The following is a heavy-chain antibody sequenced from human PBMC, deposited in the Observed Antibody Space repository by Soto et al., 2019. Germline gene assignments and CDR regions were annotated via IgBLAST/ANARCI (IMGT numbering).Heavy chain of an antibody. Sequence: SETLSLTCVVSGGSMYSSNWWSWVRQPPGKGLEWIGQIFHSGTTYYNLSLKSRVTISLDKSENQFSLKLSSLTAADTAVYYCASLGTTVTSFDSWGQGTLVTVS. V-gene: IGHV4-4*02. CDR2: IFHSGTT. CDR1: GGSMYSSNW. CDR3: ASLGTTVTSFDS. D-gene: IGHD4-4*01. J-gene: IGHJ4*02.